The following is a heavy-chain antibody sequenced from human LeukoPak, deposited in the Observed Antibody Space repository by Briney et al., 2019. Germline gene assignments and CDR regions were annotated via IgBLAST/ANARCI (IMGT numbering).Heavy chain of an antibody. CDR2: IGAGGADT. J-gene: IGHJ3*01. CDR1: GFTFGSYA. CDR3: ARRPRDSSGYYLGAFHA. D-gene: IGHD3-22*01. V-gene: IGHV3-23*01. Sequence: PGGSLRLSCGASGFTFGSYAMTWVRQAPGKGLDWVSFIGAGGADTYYADSVKGRFTISRDNAKNTLYLHMRSLRAEDTAVYFCARRPRDSSGYYLGAFHAWGQGTTVTVSS.